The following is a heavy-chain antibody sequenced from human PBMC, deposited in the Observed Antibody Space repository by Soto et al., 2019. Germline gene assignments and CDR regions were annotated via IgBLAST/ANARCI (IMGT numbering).Heavy chain of an antibody. CDR1: GYTFTNYW. J-gene: IGHJ4*02. CDR2: IYPRDSDT. D-gene: IGHD6-13*01. Sequence: PGESLKISCEASGYTFTNYWIGWVRQMPGTGLEWMGIIYPRDSDTRYNPSFQDQVTMSDNTSSATDYLQWSSRKDSDTAMYYCVRLSGKIESSVGDSSFDYWGQGTLVTVSS. CDR3: VRLSGKIESSVGDSSFDY. V-gene: IGHV5-51*01.